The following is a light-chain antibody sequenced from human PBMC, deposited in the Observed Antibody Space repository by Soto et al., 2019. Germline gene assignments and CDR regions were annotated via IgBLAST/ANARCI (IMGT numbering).Light chain of an antibody. Sequence: QSVLTQPPSGSAAPGQKVTSCCSGNSSNIGSNDVSWYQQLPGKAPKLLIYENSQRPSGIPDRFSGSKSGTSATLGITGLQTGDEADYSCAKCDSRLRALFGPGTNVTVL. CDR2: ENS. CDR1: SSNIGSND. J-gene: IGLJ1*01. V-gene: IGLV1-51*02. CDR3: AKCDSRLRAL.